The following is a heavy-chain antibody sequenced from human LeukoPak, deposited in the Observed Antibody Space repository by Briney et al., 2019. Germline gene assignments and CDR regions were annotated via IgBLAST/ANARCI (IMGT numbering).Heavy chain of an antibody. D-gene: IGHD6-13*01. CDR3: ARGIASSRSVAIDL. V-gene: IGHV3-74*01. CDR1: DFTFSSHW. J-gene: IGHJ4*02. Sequence: GGSLRLPCAAFDFTFSSHWIYWVRQAPGKGLVWVARLSGDGITTRHADSVKGRFTISRDNAKNTLYLQMNSLRVEDTALYYCARGIASSRSVAIDLWGRGTLVAVSS. CDR2: LSGDGITT.